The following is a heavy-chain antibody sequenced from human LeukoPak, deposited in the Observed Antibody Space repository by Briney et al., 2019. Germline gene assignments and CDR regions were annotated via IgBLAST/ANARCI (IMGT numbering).Heavy chain of an antibody. Sequence: PGGSLRLSCAASGFTFSSYAMSWVRQAPGKGLEWVSAISGSGGSTYYADSVKGRFTISRDNSKNTLYLQLNSLRAEDTAVYYCAKDVESYSGYCDYWGQGTLVTVSS. CDR1: GFTFSSYA. CDR2: ISGSGGST. CDR3: AKDVESYSGYCDY. D-gene: IGHD5-12*01. J-gene: IGHJ4*02. V-gene: IGHV3-23*01.